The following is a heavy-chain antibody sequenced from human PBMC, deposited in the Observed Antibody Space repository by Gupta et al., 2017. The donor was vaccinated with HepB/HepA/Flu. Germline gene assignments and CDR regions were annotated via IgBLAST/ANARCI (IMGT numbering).Heavy chain of an antibody. Sequence: EVQLVESGGGLVQPGRSLRLSCTASGFTFGDYAISWVRQAPGKGLEWVGFIRSKAYGGTTEYAASVKGRFTISRDDSKSIAYLQMNSLKTEDTAVYYCTREPWNDGSIDYWGQGTLVTVSS. CDR3: TREPWNDGSIDY. V-gene: IGHV3-49*04. J-gene: IGHJ4*02. CDR2: IRSKAYGGTT. CDR1: GFTFGDYA. D-gene: IGHD1-1*01.